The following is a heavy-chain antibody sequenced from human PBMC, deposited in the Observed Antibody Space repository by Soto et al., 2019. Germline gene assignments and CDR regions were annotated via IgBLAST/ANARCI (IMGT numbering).Heavy chain of an antibody. CDR3: ARRVAESWFDP. CDR1: GGSISSYY. CDR2: IYYSGST. Sequence: SETLSLTCTVSGGSISSYYWSWIRQPPGKGLEWIGYIYYSGSTNYNPSLKSRVTISVDTSKNQFSLKLSSVTAADTAVYYCARRVAESWFDPWGQGTLVTVSS. V-gene: IGHV4-59*08. J-gene: IGHJ5*02.